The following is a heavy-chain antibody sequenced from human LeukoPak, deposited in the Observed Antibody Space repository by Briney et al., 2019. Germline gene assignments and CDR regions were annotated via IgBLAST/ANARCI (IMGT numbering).Heavy chain of an antibody. V-gene: IGHV4-34*01. CDR3: ARGLRGRSLAYYGSGSYYFDY. D-gene: IGHD3-10*01. J-gene: IGHJ4*02. CDR2: INHSGST. Sequence: KSSETLSLTCAVYGGSFSGYYWSWIRQPPGKGLEWVGEINHSGSTNYNPSLKSRVTISVDTSKNQFSLKLSSVTAADTAVYYCARGLRGRSLAYYGSGSYYFDYWGQGTLVTVSS. CDR1: GGSFSGYY.